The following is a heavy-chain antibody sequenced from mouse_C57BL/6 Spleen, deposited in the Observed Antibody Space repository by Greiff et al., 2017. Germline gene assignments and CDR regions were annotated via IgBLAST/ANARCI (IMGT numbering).Heavy chain of an antibody. CDR2: ISDGGSYT. D-gene: IGHD1-1*01. V-gene: IGHV5-4*01. Sequence: VQLKESGGGLVKPGGSLKLSCAASGFTFSSYAMSWVRQTPEKRLEWVATISDGGSYTYYPDNVKGRFTISRDNAKNNLYLQMSHLKSEDTAMYYCARDYYYGSSHYFDYWGQGTTLTVSS. J-gene: IGHJ2*01. CDR1: GFTFSSYA. CDR3: ARDYYYGSSHYFDY.